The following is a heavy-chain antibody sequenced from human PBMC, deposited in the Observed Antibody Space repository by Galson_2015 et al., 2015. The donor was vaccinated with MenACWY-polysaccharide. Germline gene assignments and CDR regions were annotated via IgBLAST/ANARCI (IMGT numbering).Heavy chain of an antibody. Sequence: APGKGLVWVSRINSDESSTSYADSVKGRFTISRDNSKNILYLQMNSLRVEDTAVYYCARDMGYSYGHGLDYWGQGSLVSVSS. J-gene: IGHJ4*02. CDR2: INSDESST. CDR3: ARDMGYSYGHGLDY. V-gene: IGHV3-74*01. D-gene: IGHD5-18*01.